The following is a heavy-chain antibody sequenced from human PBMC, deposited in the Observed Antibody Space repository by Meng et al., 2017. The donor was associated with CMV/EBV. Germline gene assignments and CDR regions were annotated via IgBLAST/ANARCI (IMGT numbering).Heavy chain of an antibody. Sequence: GESLKISCAASGFTFSSYAMSWVRQAPGKGLEWVSAISGSGGSTYYADSVKGRFTISRDNSKNTLYLQMNSLRAEDTAVHYCAKSAYYDFWSSNWFDPWGQGTLVTVSS. V-gene: IGHV3-23*01. CDR2: ISGSGGST. CDR3: AKSAYYDFWSSNWFDP. D-gene: IGHD3-3*01. J-gene: IGHJ5*02. CDR1: GFTFSSYA.